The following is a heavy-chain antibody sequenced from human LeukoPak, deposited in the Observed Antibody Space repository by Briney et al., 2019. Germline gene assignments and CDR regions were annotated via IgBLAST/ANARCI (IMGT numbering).Heavy chain of an antibody. V-gene: IGHV4-59*01. CDR3: AREGASGSFDY. Sequence: SETLSLTCTVSGGSISSYYWSWIRQPPGKGLEWIGYIYYSGSNNYNPSLKSRVTISVDTSKNQFSLKLSSVTAADTAVYYCAREGASGSFDYWGEGTLVTVSS. CDR1: GGSISSYY. D-gene: IGHD3-16*01. CDR2: IYYSGSN. J-gene: IGHJ4*02.